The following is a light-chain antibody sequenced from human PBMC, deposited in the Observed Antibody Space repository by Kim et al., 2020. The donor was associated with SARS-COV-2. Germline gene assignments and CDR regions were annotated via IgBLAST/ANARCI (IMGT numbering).Light chain of an antibody. J-gene: IGLJ3*02. CDR3: VLYMGSGIWV. Sequence: QTVVTQEPSFSVSPGGTVTLTCGLSSGSVSASYYPSWYQQTPGQAPRTLIYSTSTRSSGVPGRFSGSILGNKAALTITGAHADDESDYYCVLYMGSGIWVFGGGTQLTVL. V-gene: IGLV8-61*01. CDR1: SGSVSASYY. CDR2: STS.